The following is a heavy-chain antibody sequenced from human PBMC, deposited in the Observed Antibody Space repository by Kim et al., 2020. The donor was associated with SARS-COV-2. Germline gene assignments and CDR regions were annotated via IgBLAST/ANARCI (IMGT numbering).Heavy chain of an antibody. Sequence: GGSLRLSCAASGFTVSASYFSWVRRAPGKGPEWVSILRRDGATHYADSVKGRFTISRDNSKNTLYLQLNSLRADDTATYYCAREGDYYFDYWGQGNLVT. V-gene: IGHV3-53*01. CDR3: AREGDYYFDY. J-gene: IGHJ4*02. CDR2: LRRDGAT. CDR1: GFTVSASY.